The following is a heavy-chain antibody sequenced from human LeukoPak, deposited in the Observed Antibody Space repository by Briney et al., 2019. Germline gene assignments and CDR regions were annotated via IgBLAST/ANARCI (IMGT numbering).Heavy chain of an antibody. Sequence: SETLSLTRTVSGGSISSYYWSWIRQPPGKGVQWIGYIYYSGSTNYNPSLKSRVTISVDTSKNQFSLKLSSVTAADTAVYYCARVYGDYVYYYYYYMDVWGKGTTVTVSS. J-gene: IGHJ6*03. CDR1: GGSISSYY. D-gene: IGHD4-17*01. CDR3: ARVYGDYVYYYYYYMDV. CDR2: IYYSGST. V-gene: IGHV4-59*01.